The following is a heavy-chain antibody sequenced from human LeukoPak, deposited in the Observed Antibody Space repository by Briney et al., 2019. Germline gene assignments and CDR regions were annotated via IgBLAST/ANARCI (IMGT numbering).Heavy chain of an antibody. J-gene: IGHJ4*02. Sequence: SETLSLTCTVSGGSISSYCWSWIRQPPGKGLEWIGYIYYSGSTNYNPSLKSRVTISVDTSKNQFSLKLSSVTAADTAVYYCARTSIAAAAPAFDYWGQGTLVTVSS. D-gene: IGHD6-13*01. CDR2: IYYSGST. CDR3: ARTSIAAAAPAFDY. CDR1: GGSISSYC. V-gene: IGHV4-59*01.